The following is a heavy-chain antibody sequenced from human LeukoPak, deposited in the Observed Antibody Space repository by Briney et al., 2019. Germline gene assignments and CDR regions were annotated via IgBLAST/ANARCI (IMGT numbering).Heavy chain of an antibody. CDR1: GFTFSTYA. V-gene: IGHV3-23*01. Sequence: PGGSLRLSCAASGFTFSTYAMSWVRQAPGKGLEWVSGLGSTGGNKIYADSVKGRFIISRDNSKNTMFLQMNSLRAEDTAVYYCAGAGYSSSWYVGGYWGQGTLVTVSS. D-gene: IGHD6-13*01. J-gene: IGHJ4*02. CDR2: LGSTGGNK. CDR3: AGAGYSSSWYVGGY.